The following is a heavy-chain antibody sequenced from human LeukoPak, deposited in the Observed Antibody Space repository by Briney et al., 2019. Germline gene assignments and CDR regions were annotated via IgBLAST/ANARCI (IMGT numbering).Heavy chain of an antibody. CDR3: ARASERGYYPPYFDY. Sequence: SETLSLTCTVSGGSISSGDYYWSWIRQPPGKGLEWIGYIYYSGSTYYNPSLKSRVTISVDTSKNQFSLKLSSVTAADTAVYYCARASERGYYPPYFDYWGQGTLVTVSS. CDR1: GGSISSGDYY. D-gene: IGHD3-22*01. CDR2: IYYSGST. V-gene: IGHV4-30-4*01. J-gene: IGHJ4*02.